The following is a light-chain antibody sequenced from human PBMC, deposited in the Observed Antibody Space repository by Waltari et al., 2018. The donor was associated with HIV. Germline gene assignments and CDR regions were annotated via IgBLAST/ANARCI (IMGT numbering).Light chain of an antibody. Sequence: DIVMTQYPDSLAVSLGERATINCKSSQSVLYSSNNNNYLAWYQQKPGQPPKLLIYWASTRESGVPDRFSGSGSGTDFTLTISSLQAEDVAVYYCQQYYSTPYSFGQGTKLEIK. CDR1: QSVLYSSNNNNY. CDR3: QQYYSTPYS. J-gene: IGKJ2*03. CDR2: WAS. V-gene: IGKV4-1*01.